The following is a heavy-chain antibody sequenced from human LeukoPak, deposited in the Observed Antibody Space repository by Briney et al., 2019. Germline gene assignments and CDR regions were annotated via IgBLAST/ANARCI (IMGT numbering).Heavy chain of an antibody. CDR1: GGSISSYY. CDR3: AREDIVVVPAAISWFDP. J-gene: IGHJ5*02. V-gene: IGHV4-4*07. D-gene: IGHD2-2*01. Sequence: SETLSLTCTVSGGSISSYYWSWIRQPAGKGLEWIGRIYTSGSTNYNPSLKSRVTMSVDTSKNQFSLKLSSVTAADTAVYYCAREDIVVVPAAISWFDPWGQGTLVTVSA. CDR2: IYTSGST.